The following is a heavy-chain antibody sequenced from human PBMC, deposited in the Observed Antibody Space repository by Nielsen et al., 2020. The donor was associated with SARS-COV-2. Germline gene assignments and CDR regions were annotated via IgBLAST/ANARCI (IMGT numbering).Heavy chain of an antibody. CDR1: GGSISSGDYY. J-gene: IGHJ6*02. CDR3: ARDGARSHYYYGMDV. D-gene: IGHD3-16*01. CDR2: IYYSGST. V-gene: IGHV4-30-4*01. Sequence: SETLFLTCTVSGGSISSGDYYWSWIRQPPGKGLEWIGYIYYSGSTYYNPSLKSRVTISVDTSKNQFSLKLSSVTAADTALYYCARDGARSHYYYGMDVWGQGTTVTVSS.